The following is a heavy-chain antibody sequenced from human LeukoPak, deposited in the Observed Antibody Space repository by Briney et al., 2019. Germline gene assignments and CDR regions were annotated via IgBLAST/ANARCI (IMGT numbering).Heavy chain of an antibody. CDR3: ARDASGSSTGLIDS. V-gene: IGHV3-21*01. J-gene: IGHJ4*02. CDR1: GFTLRSYS. CDR2: VSTSSYYI. Sequence: GGSLRPSCVASGFTLRSYSMNWVRQAPGKGLEWVSYVSTSSYYIYYADSVKGRFTISRDDAKNSLYLQMNSLRAEDTAIYYCARDASGSSTGLIDSWGQGTLVTVSS. D-gene: IGHD1-26*01.